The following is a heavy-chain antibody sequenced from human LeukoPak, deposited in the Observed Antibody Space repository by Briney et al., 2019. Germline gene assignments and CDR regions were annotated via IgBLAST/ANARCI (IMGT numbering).Heavy chain of an antibody. CDR3: ARGNGRYDYVWGSYRPYYFDY. Sequence: SETLSLTCTVSGGSVSSGSYYWSWIRQPPGTGLEWIGYIYYSGSTNYNPSLKSRVTISVDTSKNQFSLKLSSVTAADTAVYYCARGNGRYDYVWGSYRPYYFDYWGQGTLVTVSS. CDR1: GGSVSSGSYY. J-gene: IGHJ4*02. V-gene: IGHV4-61*01. CDR2: IYYSGST. D-gene: IGHD3-16*02.